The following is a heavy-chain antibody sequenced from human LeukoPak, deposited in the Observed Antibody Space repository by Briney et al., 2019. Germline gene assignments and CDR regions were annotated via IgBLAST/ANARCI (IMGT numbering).Heavy chain of an antibody. J-gene: IGHJ4*02. D-gene: IGHD2-15*01. CDR2: IKSKNDGGTA. V-gene: IGHV3-15*01. CDR3: TPVMVEDRGF. Sequence: PGGSLRLSCAASGFIINKAWMNWVRQAPGKGPEWVGRIKSKNDGGTADYGSPVKGRFTISRDDSKNTLYLQMNSLISDDTAIYYCTPVMVEDRGFWGQGTLVTVSS. CDR1: GFIINKAW.